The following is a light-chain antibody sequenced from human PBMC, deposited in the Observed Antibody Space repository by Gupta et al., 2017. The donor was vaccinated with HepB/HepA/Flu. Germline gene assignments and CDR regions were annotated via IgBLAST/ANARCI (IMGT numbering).Light chain of an antibody. J-gene: IGKJ3*01. V-gene: IGKV3-11*01. CDR2: DVF. CDR3: QVRTSCHPIFT. Sequence: EIVLTQSPATLSLSPGERATLACRASQSVGKYLAWYQQRPGQPPRLLIYDVFNMAKGVTGRFSGSGSGTDFTLTISSREPEDFAIYYCQVRTSCHPIFTFGHGTKVDIK. CDR1: QSVGKY.